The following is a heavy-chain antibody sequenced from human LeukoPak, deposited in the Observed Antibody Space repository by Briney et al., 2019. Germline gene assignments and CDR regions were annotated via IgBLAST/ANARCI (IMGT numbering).Heavy chain of an antibody. Sequence: ASVKVSCKPSDYTFTSYGITWVRQAPGQGLEWMGWISTYNGKTNYVDKFQGRVTMTTDTFTKTVYMHLRSLRSDDTALYYCARGPYYGDLNPDYFDYWGQGTLVTVSS. D-gene: IGHD3-16*01. J-gene: IGHJ4*02. CDR2: ISTYNGKT. CDR1: DYTFTSYG. V-gene: IGHV1-18*01. CDR3: ARGPYYGDLNPDYFDY.